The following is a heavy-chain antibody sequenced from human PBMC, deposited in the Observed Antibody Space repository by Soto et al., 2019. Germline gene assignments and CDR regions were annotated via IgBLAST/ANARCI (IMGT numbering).Heavy chain of an antibody. CDR2: IHNDGSTT. CDR1: GFTFSSYW. D-gene: IGHD1-20*01. V-gene: IGHV3-74*01. CDR3: ARDNWCSY. J-gene: IGHJ4*01. Sequence: EVQLVESGGGLVQPGGSVRLSCAASGFTFSSYWMHWVRQAPGKGLMWVSRIHNDGSTTRYADSVKGRFTSSRDNAKNTLYLQMSSLRVEDTAVYYCARDNWCSYWGQGILVTVSS.